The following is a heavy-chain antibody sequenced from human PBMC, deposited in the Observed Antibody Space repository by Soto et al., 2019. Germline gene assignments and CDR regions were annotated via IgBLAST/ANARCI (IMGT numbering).Heavy chain of an antibody. J-gene: IGHJ4*02. V-gene: IGHV3-9*01. CDR2: ITWNGATM. CDR3: AKDIKVAGDFFSPTFDS. CDR1: GFNFGEYA. Sequence: EMQLVESGGDLVQPGRSLRLSCTASGFNFGEYAIHWVRQAPGKGLEWVSGITWNGATMFYANSVKGRFTISRDNAKNSLYLQMNMLRAEDTALYYCAKDIKVAGDFFSPTFDSWGQGTLVTVSS. D-gene: IGHD6-19*01.